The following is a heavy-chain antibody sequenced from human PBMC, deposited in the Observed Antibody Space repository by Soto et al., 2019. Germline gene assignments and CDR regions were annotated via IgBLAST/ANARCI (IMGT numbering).Heavy chain of an antibody. D-gene: IGHD2-2*01. CDR1: GGSVSSGSYY. CDR2: FYYSGST. CDR3: ARGGKDIVVVPADQYNWFDP. J-gene: IGHJ5*02. V-gene: IGHV4-61*01. Sequence: SETLSLTCTVSGGSVSSGSYYWSWIRQPPGKGLEWIGYFYYSGSTNYNPSLKSRVTISVDTSKNQFSLKLSSVTAADTAVYYCARGGKDIVVVPADQYNWFDPWGQGTLVTVSS.